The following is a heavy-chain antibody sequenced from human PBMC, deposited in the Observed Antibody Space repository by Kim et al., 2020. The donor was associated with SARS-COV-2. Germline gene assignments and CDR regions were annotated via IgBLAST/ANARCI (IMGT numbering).Heavy chain of an antibody. CDR3: ARDMAVADLEYFQH. CDR1: GFTVSSNY. V-gene: IGHV3-66*01. D-gene: IGHD6-19*01. J-gene: IGHJ1*01. Sequence: GGSLRLSCAASGFTVSSNYMSWVRQAPGKGLEWVSVIYSGGSTYYADSVKGRFTISRDNSKNTLYLQMNSLRAEDTAVYYCARDMAVADLEYFQHWGQGTLVTVSS. CDR2: IYSGGST.